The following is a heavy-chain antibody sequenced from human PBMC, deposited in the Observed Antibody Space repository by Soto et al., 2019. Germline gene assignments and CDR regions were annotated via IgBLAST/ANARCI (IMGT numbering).Heavy chain of an antibody. CDR3: ERSPHDYGDYVATNFYYGMDV. J-gene: IGHJ6*02. V-gene: IGHV1-18*01. D-gene: IGHD4-17*01. Sequence: QVQLVQSGAEVKNPGASVKVSCKASGYTFTSYGISWVRQAPGQGLECMGWISAYNGKTNYAQRFQGRVTMTTDTSTSTAYMELRSLRSDDTAVYYCERSPHDYGDYVATNFYYGMDVWGQGTTVTVSS. CDR2: ISAYNGKT. CDR1: GYTFTSYG.